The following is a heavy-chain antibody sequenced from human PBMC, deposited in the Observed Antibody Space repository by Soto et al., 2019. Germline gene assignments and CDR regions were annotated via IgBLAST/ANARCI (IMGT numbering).Heavy chain of an antibody. J-gene: IGHJ3*02. CDR1: GGTFSNHA. CDR3: ARQVAADGTFREDVFDI. CDR2: IIPIFTTT. V-gene: IGHV1-69*13. Sequence: SVKVSCKASGGTFSNHAINWVRQAPGQGLEWMGRIIPIFTTTNYAQKFQGRVTITADESTITAYMELSSLKHDDTAVYYCARQVAADGTFREDVFDIWGQGTLVTVSS. D-gene: IGHD6-13*01.